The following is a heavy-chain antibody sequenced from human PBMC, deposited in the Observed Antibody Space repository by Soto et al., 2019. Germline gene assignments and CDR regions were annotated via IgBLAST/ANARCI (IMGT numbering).Heavy chain of an antibody. CDR2: IYYSGST. CDR3: ARVWNGGFDP. D-gene: IGHD1-1*01. Sequence: SETLSLTCTVSGVSISSYHWSWIRQSPGKGLEWIGYIYYSGSTSNNPSLKSRVTILVDTSKNQFSLKLKSVTAADTAVYYCARVWNGGFDPWGQGTLVTVSS. J-gene: IGHJ5*02. CDR1: GVSISSYH. V-gene: IGHV4-59*01.